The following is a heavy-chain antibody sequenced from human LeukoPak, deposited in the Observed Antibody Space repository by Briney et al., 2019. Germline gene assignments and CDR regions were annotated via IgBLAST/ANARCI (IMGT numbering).Heavy chain of an antibody. Sequence: SETLSLTCTVSGGSISSYYWSWIRQPPGKGLEGIGYIYYSGSTNYNPSLKSRVTISVDTSKNQFSLKLSSVTAADTAVYYCARVETITIFGVVTRGAFDIWGQGTMVTVSS. CDR3: ARVETITIFGVVTRGAFDI. CDR1: GGSISSYY. V-gene: IGHV4-59*01. J-gene: IGHJ3*02. D-gene: IGHD3-3*01. CDR2: IYYSGST.